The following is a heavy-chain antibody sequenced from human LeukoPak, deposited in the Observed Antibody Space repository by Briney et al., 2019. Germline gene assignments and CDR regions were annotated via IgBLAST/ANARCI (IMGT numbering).Heavy chain of an antibody. CDR1: GGSFSGYY. CDR3: ARDRAYYYDSSGMDV. CDR2: INHSGST. J-gene: IGHJ6*02. V-gene: IGHV4-34*01. Sequence: SETLSLTCAVYGGSFSGYYWSWIRQPPGKGLEWIGEINHSGSTNYNPSLKSRVTISVDTSKNQFSLKLSSVTAADTAVYYCARDRAYYYDSSGMDVWGQGTTVTVSS. D-gene: IGHD3-22*01.